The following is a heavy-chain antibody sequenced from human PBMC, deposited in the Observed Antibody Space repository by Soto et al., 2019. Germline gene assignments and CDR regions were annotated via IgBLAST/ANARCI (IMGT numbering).Heavy chain of an antibody. D-gene: IGHD3-9*01. CDR1: DDSISSGGYY. J-gene: IGHJ2*01. CDR3: ARGTDTWFFAL. Sequence: QVQLRESGPGLVKTSQTLSLTCTVSDDSISSGGYYWSWIRQHPGKGLEWIGYIYGTGNMYYKSSLKSRLTVSVDTSKNHFSLKLTSVTAADTAVYYCARGTDTWFFALWGRGTLVTVSS. V-gene: IGHV4-31*03. CDR2: IYGTGNM.